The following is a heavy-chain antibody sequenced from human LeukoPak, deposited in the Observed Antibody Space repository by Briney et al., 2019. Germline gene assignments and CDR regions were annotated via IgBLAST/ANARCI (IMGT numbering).Heavy chain of an antibody. J-gene: IGHJ5*01. CDR1: GFTFSNYW. CDR2: IKYDGSAT. V-gene: IGHV3-74*01. D-gene: IGHD4-17*01. CDR3: AKDGTVTTRGSWFDS. Sequence: GGSLRLSCAASGFTFSNYWMHWIRQVPGKGLVWVSHIKYDGSATNYADSVKGRFTISRDNSKDTLYLQVNSLRAEDTAVYYCAKDGTVTTRGSWFDSWGQGTLVTVSS.